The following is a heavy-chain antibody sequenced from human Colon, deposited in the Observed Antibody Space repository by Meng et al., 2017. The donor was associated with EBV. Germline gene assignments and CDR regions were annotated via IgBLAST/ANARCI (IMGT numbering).Heavy chain of an antibody. Sequence: QVHLQESGSGLVGPSQTLSLTYAVSGDSITSGDYSWTWIRQPPGKGLEWIGYIYHGVNIYYTPSLRSRVTISVDKSRNQFSLKLTSVSAADTAVYYCVRDTRRGGGWFDPWGQGTLVTVSS. D-gene: IGHD3-10*01. V-gene: IGHV4-30-2*01. CDR3: VRDTRRGGGWFDP. J-gene: IGHJ5*02. CDR1: GDSITSGDYS. CDR2: IYHGVNI.